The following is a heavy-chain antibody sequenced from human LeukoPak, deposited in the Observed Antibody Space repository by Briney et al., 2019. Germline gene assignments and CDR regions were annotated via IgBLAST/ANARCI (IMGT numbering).Heavy chain of an antibody. CDR1: GFTFSSYW. V-gene: IGHV3-7*01. Sequence: GGSLRLSCAASGFTFSSYWMSWVRQAPGKGLEWVANIRQDGSEKYYVDSVKGRFTISRDNAKNSLYLQMNSLRAEDTAVYYCARSGSGHRKNAFDIWDQGTMVTVSS. D-gene: IGHD2-15*01. J-gene: IGHJ3*02. CDR3: ARSGSGHRKNAFDI. CDR2: IRQDGSEK.